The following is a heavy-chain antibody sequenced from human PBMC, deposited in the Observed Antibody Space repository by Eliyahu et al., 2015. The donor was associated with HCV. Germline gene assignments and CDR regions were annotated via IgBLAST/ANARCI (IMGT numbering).Heavy chain of an antibody. CDR1: GFXFXSXA. CDR2: ISGRGDSA. Sequence: EVQLLESGGGLVQPGGSXGXSXXASGFXFXSXAXXWVRQVPGRGLEWVSSISGRGDSAYYADSVKGRFTISRDNSKNTLYLQMNSLRAEDTAVYYCAKYHHEAVRGRDFDYWGQGTLVTVSS. CDR3: AKYHHEAVRGRDFDY. J-gene: IGHJ4*02. V-gene: IGHV3-23*01. D-gene: IGHD3-10*01.